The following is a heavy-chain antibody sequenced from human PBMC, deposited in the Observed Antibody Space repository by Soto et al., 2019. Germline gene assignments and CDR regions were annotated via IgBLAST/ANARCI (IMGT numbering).Heavy chain of an antibody. Sequence: GASVNVSFKASGYTFTGYYMHWVRQAPGQGLEWMGWINPNSGGTNYAQKFQGWVTMTRDTSISTAYMELSRLRSDDTAVYYCARDIAGTTWFDPWGQGTLVTVSS. V-gene: IGHV1-2*04. CDR2: INPNSGGT. D-gene: IGHD1-7*01. CDR1: GYTFTGYY. CDR3: ARDIAGTTWFDP. J-gene: IGHJ5*02.